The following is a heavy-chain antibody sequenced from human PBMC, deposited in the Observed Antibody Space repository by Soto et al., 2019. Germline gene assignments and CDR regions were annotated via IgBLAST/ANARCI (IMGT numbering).Heavy chain of an antibody. D-gene: IGHD6-13*01. V-gene: IGHV1-69*13. CDR1: GGTFSSYA. CDR2: IIPIFGTA. J-gene: IGHJ4*02. Sequence: SVKVSCKASGGTFSSYAISWVRQAPGQGLEWMGGIIPIFGTANYAQKFQGRVTITADESTSTAYMELSSLRSEDTAVYYCASPRYSSSWYYPFDYWGQGTLVTVSS. CDR3: ASPRYSSSWYYPFDY.